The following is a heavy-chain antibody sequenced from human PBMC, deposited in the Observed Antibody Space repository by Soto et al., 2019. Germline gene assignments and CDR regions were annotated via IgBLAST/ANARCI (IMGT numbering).Heavy chain of an antibody. D-gene: IGHD4-17*01. Sequence: QGQLLQSGAEVKKPGSSVKVSCKASGGTISTFSINWVRQAPGQGLEWVGGVIPIFGTTNYAQKFQGRVTITADEASNTAYMELNSLRSEDTAVYFCATDFGDRRYSYTGMDVWGQGTTVTVSS. CDR1: GGTISTFS. V-gene: IGHV1-69*01. CDR3: ATDFGDRRYSYTGMDV. J-gene: IGHJ6*02. CDR2: VIPIFGTT.